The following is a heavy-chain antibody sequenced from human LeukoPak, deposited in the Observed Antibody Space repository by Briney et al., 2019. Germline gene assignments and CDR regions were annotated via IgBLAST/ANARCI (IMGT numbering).Heavy chain of an antibody. Sequence: PGGSLRLSCAGSGFTFSDHYMDWVRQAPGKGLEWVALISFDGSKKYLADSVKGRFTISRDNSKNTLYLQMNSLIPDDTAVYYCAKGRQEWWTFDALDIWGQETMVTVSS. CDR2: ISFDGSKK. CDR1: GFTFSDHY. CDR3: AKGRQEWWTFDALDI. J-gene: IGHJ3*02. D-gene: IGHD2-8*01. V-gene: IGHV3-30*18.